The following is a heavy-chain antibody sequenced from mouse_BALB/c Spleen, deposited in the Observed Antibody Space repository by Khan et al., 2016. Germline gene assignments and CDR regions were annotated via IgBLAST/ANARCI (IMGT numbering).Heavy chain of an antibody. V-gene: IGHV5-17*02. CDR2: ISSGSSTI. D-gene: IGHD2-1*01. CDR3: ARSEGNYWFAY. Sequence: EVELVESGGGLVQPGGSRKLSCAASGFTFSGFGMHWVRQAPEKGLEWVAYISSGSSTIYYADTVKGRFTISRDNPKNTLFLQMTSLRSDDTAMYYCARSEGNYWFAYWGQGTLVTVSA. J-gene: IGHJ3*01. CDR1: GFTFSGFG.